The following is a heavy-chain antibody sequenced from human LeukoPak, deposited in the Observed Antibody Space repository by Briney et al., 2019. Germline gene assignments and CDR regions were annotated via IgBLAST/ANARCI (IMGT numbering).Heavy chain of an antibody. V-gene: IGHV1-18*01. CDR3: ARDLGYSSSWRIEHNDY. D-gene: IGHD6-13*01. CDR1: GYTFTSYG. Sequence: GASVKVSCKASGYTFTSYGISWVRQAPGQGLEWMGWISAYNGNTNYAQKFQGRVTMTRDTSISTAYMELSRLRSDDTAVYYCARDLGYSSSWRIEHNDYWGQGTLVTVSS. J-gene: IGHJ4*02. CDR2: ISAYNGNT.